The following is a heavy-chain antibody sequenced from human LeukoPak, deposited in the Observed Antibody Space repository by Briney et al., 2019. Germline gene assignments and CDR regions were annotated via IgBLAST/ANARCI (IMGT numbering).Heavy chain of an antibody. V-gene: IGHV4-39*01. CDR2: IYYSGST. J-gene: IGHJ4*02. CDR1: GGSISSSSYY. Sequence: PSETLSLTCTVSGGSISSSSYYWGWIRQPPGKGLEWTGSIYYSGSTYYNPSLKSRVTISVDTSKNQFSLKLSSVTAADTAVYYCARRGTYYYDSSGYYTKYYFDYWGQGTLVTVSS. D-gene: IGHD3-22*01. CDR3: ARRGTYYYDSSGYYTKYYFDY.